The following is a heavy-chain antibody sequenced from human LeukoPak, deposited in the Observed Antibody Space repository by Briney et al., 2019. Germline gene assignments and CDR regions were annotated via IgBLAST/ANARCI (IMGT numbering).Heavy chain of an antibody. CDR3: ARDRAAFGVVQVGY. V-gene: IGHV3-74*01. Sequence: QPGGSLRLPCAASTFTFSRYWMHWVRQAPGKGLVWVSRINSDGTNTYYADSVKGRFTISRDNTKNTLYLQMNSLRTEDTAVYYCARDRAAFGVVQVGYWGQGTLVTVSS. CDR2: INSDGTNT. J-gene: IGHJ4*02. D-gene: IGHD3-3*01. CDR1: TFTFSRYW.